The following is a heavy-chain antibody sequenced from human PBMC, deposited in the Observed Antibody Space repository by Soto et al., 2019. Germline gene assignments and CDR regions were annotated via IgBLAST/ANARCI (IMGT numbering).Heavy chain of an antibody. D-gene: IGHD3-10*01. CDR1: GFIFSDYA. V-gene: IGHV3-30-3*01. CDR2: ISPAGTNQ. J-gene: IGHJ1*01. Sequence: GGSLRLSCVASGFIFSDYAMHWARQAPGKGLEWVALISPAGTNQYYADSAKGRFTISSDNSKNTLYLQMNSLRPEDTGLYYCARENSRISPRLFQHWGHGTLVPVSS. CDR3: ARENSRISPRLFQH.